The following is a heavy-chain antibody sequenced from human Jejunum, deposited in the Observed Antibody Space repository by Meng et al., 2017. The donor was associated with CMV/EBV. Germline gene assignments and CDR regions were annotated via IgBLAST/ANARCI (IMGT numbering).Heavy chain of an antibody. CDR1: GVSIDTTDW. CDR2: IYHRGSA. Sequence: QLHLQDSVSGLLKPSGTLSITCAVSGVSIDTTDWSWVRQAPGKGLEWIGEIYHRGSANYNPSLKSQATISGDNSKNHVSLTITSVTAADTAVYFCAIVRHRSTVTVFFDFWGQGTLVTVSS. J-gene: IGHJ4*02. D-gene: IGHD4-23*01. CDR3: AIVRHRSTVTVFFDF. V-gene: IGHV4-4*02.